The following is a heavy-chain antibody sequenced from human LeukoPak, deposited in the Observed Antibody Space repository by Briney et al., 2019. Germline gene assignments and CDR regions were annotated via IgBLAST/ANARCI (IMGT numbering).Heavy chain of an antibody. D-gene: IGHD6-19*01. CDR1: GFTFSSYV. CDR2: ISGSAGST. J-gene: IGHJ4*02. V-gene: IGHV3-23*01. Sequence: PGGSLRLSCAASGFTFSSYVMRWVRQAPGKGLEWVSSISGSAGSTYYTDSVKGRFAISRDNSKNTLYLQMNSLRDEDTAVCYCAKDQQWLEYFDYWGQGILVTVSS. CDR3: AKDQQWLEYFDY.